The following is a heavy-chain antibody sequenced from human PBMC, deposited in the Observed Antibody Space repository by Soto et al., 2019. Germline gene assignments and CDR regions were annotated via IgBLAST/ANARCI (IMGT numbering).Heavy chain of an antibody. J-gene: IGHJ4*02. D-gene: IGHD3-16*01. CDR1: GFTFDDNA. CDR3: AISPKRGGRTTFIY. CDR2: INWKSDI. V-gene: IGHV3-9*01. Sequence: SLRLSCAVSGFTFDDNAMHWVRQAPEKGLEWVSGINWKSDIGYADSVKGRFTISRDNAENSLYLQMNSLRAEDTALYYCAISPKRGGRTTFIYWGQGTQVTVSS.